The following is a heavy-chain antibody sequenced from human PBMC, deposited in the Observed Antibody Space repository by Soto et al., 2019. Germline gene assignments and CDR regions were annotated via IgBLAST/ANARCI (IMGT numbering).Heavy chain of an antibody. CDR2: IYYSGST. CDR1: GGSINSYY. CDR3: ARHRRPGSRRWYGVDY. J-gene: IGHJ4*02. Sequence: PSETLSLTCTVSGGSINSYYWSWIRQPPGKGLEWIGYIYYSGSTNYNPSLKSRVTILVDTSNNQFSLKLSSVTAADTAVYYCARHRRPGSRRWYGVDYWGQGTLVTVT. V-gene: IGHV4-59*08. D-gene: IGHD6-13*01.